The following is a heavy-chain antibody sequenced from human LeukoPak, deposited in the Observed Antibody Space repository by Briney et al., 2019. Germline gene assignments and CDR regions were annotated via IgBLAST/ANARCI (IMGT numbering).Heavy chain of an antibody. CDR3: ARGPPAYYYYYYYMDV. Sequence: ASVKVSCKASGYTFTGYYMHWVRQAPGQGLEWMGWSNPNSGGTNYAQKFQGRVTMTRDTSISTAYMELSRLRSDDTAVYYCARGPPAYYYYYYYMDVWGKGTTVTVSS. CDR2: SNPNSGGT. CDR1: GYTFTGYY. V-gene: IGHV1-2*02. J-gene: IGHJ6*03.